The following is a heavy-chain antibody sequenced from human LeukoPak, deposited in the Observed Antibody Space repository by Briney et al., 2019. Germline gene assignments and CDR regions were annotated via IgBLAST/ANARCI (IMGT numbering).Heavy chain of an antibody. CDR3: ARANVVVVAATEFDY. CDR2: IYYSGST. CDR1: GGSTSSGDYY. J-gene: IGHJ4*02. Sequence: SETLSLTCTVSGGSTSSGDYYWSWIRQPPGKGLEWIGYIYYSGSTYYNPSLKSRVTISVDTSKNQFSLKLSSVTAADTAVYYCARANVVVVAATEFDYWGQGTLVTVSS. D-gene: IGHD2-15*01. V-gene: IGHV4-30-4*01.